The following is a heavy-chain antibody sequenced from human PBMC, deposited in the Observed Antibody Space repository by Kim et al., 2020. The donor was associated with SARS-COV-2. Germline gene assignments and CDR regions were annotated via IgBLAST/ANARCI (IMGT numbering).Heavy chain of an antibody. Sequence: ASVKVSCKASGYTFTSYYMHWVRQAPGQGLEWMGIINPSGGSTSYAQKFQGRVTMTRDTSTSTVYMELSSLRSEDTAVYYCARELPFPLGVPAAMRGRYYYYGMDVWGQGTTVTVSS. CDR3: ARELPFPLGVPAAMRGRYYYYGMDV. J-gene: IGHJ6*02. CDR1: GYTFTSYY. D-gene: IGHD2-2*01. V-gene: IGHV1-46*01. CDR2: INPSGGST.